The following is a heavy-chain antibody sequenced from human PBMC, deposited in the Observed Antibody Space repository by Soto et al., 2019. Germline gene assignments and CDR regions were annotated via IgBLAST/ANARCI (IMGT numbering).Heavy chain of an antibody. D-gene: IGHD1-26*01. CDR2: INPNSGGT. CDR3: ARVWHSGTYYGFDI. V-gene: IGHV1-2*02. Sequence: GASVKVSCKASGYTFTGYYMHWVRQAPGQGLEWMGWINPNSGGTNYAQKFQGRVTMTRDTSISTAYVELSRLRSDDTAVYYCARVWHSGTYYGFDIWGQGTMVTVS. CDR1: GYTFTGYY. J-gene: IGHJ3*02.